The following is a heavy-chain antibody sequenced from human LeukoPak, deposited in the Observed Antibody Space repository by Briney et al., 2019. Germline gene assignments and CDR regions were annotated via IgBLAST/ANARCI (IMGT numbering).Heavy chain of an antibody. V-gene: IGHV4-59*01. CDR3: ARETSQKGAHYMDV. CDR1: GGSISPYY. Sequence: SETLSLTCTVSGGSISPYYWSWIRQPPGKGLEWIGDIYYSGYTNYNPSLKSRVTISVDTSKNQFSLKLRSVTAADTAVYYCARETSQKGAHYMDVWGKGTTVTISS. D-gene: IGHD3-16*01. CDR2: IYYSGYT. J-gene: IGHJ6*03.